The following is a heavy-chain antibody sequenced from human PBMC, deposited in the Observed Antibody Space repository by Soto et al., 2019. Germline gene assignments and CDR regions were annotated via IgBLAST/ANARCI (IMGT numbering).Heavy chain of an antibody. CDR3: ARDMFTFDWYYVGGFDI. V-gene: IGHV3-33*01. CDR1: GFTFSAYG. CDR2: IWYDGSNK. Sequence: GGSLRLSCATSGFTFSAYGMHWVRQAPGKGLEWVALIWYDGSNKYFADSVKGRFTISRDNSKNTLYLQMHNLRAEDTAVYYCARDMFTFDWYYVGGFDIWGQGTMVTVSS. J-gene: IGHJ3*02. D-gene: IGHD3-9*01.